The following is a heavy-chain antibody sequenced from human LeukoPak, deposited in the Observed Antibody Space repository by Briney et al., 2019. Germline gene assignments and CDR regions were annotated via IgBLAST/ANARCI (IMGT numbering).Heavy chain of an antibody. V-gene: IGHV3-30*02. CDR1: GFTFSSYG. CDR2: IRYDGSNK. D-gene: IGHD3-22*01. J-gene: IGHJ6*02. CDR3: TRAYDSSGYYDYYYGMDV. Sequence: GGSLRLSCAASGFTFSSYGMHWVRQAPGKGLEWVAFIRYDGSNKYYADSVKGRFTISRDNSKNTLHLQMNSLRAEDTAVYYCTRAYDSSGYYDYYYGMDVWGQGTTVTVSS.